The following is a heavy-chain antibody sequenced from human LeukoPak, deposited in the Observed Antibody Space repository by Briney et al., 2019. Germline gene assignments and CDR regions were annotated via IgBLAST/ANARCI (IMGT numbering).Heavy chain of an antibody. Sequence: GSLRLSCVASGFSFSTSGMHWVRQSPGKGLDWVAFIRNDGNKKNYAESVKGRFTISRDNSRNTLYLQMDSLSAEDTAVYYCVKVDAWGQGTLVTVSS. CDR2: IRNDGNKK. J-gene: IGHJ4*02. V-gene: IGHV3-30*02. D-gene: IGHD2-8*01. CDR1: GFSFSTSG. CDR3: VKVDA.